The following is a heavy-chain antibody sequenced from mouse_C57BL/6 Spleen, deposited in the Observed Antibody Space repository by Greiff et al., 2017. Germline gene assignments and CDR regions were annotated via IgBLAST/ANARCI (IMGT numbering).Heavy chain of an antibody. CDR2: ILPGSGCT. Sequence: VMLVESGAELMKPGASVKLSCKATGYTFTGYWIEWVKQRPGHGLEWIGDILPGSGCTNYNQKFKGKATFTADTSSNTAYMQLSSLTTEDSATYYCARNDYDDGGEMDYWGQGTSVTVSS. J-gene: IGHJ4*01. V-gene: IGHV1-9*01. D-gene: IGHD2-4*01. CDR1: GYTFTGYW. CDR3: ARNDYDDGGEMDY.